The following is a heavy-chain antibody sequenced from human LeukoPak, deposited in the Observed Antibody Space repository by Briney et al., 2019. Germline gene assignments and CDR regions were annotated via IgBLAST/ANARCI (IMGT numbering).Heavy chain of an antibody. Sequence: GGSLRLSCAASGFTFDDYAMHWVRQAPGKGLEWVSLISGDGGGTYYADSVKGRFTISRDNSKNSLYLQMNSLRTEDTALYYCAKVIYCGGDCSEYFQHWGQGTLVTVSS. J-gene: IGHJ1*01. CDR1: GFTFDDYA. V-gene: IGHV3-43*02. CDR2: ISGDGGGT. CDR3: AKVIYCGGDCSEYFQH. D-gene: IGHD2-21*02.